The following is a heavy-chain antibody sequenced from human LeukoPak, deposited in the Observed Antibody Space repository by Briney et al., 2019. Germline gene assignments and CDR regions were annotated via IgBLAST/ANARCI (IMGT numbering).Heavy chain of an antibody. Sequence: GASVKVSCKVSGYTLTELSMHWVRQAPGKGLEWMGGFDPEDGETIYAQKFQGRVTMTEDTSTDTAYMELSSLRSEDTAVYYCATGPITMVRGVMGGGNWFDPWGQGTLVTVSS. D-gene: IGHD3-10*01. CDR3: ATGPITMVRGVMGGGNWFDP. V-gene: IGHV1-24*01. J-gene: IGHJ5*02. CDR2: FDPEDGET. CDR1: GYTLTELS.